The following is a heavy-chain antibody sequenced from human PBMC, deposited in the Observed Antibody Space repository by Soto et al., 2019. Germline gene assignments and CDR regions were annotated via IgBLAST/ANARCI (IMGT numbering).Heavy chain of an antibody. CDR2: MYYSGST. CDR1: GGFISHYY. V-gene: IGHV4-59*01. Sequence: SETLSLTCTVSGGFISHYYWSWIRQPPGKGLEWIGYMYYSGSTNYNPSLQSRVTISVDTSKKQFSLKLNSVTAEDTAVYYCASKRLYFYGLDVWGQGTTVTVSS. J-gene: IGHJ6*02. CDR3: ASKRLYFYGLDV.